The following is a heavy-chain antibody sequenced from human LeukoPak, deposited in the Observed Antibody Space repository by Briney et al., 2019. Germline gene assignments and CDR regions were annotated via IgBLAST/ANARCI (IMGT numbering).Heavy chain of an antibody. J-gene: IGHJ4*02. D-gene: IGHD4-17*01. CDR1: GVSFNDYY. CDR2: IYHSGYT. CDR3: TRMTTGHDY. V-gene: IGHV4-34*01. Sequence: SETLSLTCAVSGVSFNDYYWSWVRQTPGKGLEWIGEIYHSGYTNDSPSLKSRVAISIDTSRKQFSLNLRSVTVADTGIYYCTRMTTGHDYWGQGTLVTVSS.